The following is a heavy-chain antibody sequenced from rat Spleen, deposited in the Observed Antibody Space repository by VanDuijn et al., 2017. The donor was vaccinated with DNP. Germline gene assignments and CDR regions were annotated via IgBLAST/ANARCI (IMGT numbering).Heavy chain of an antibody. CDR1: GFSLTSHT. V-gene: IGHV2-6*01. CDR2: MSSGGST. J-gene: IGHJ2*01. Sequence: QVQLKESGPGLVQPSQTLSLTCTVSGFSLTSHTVSWVRQPPGKGLEWIAAMSSGGSTYYNSALKSRLSISRHTSKSQVFLKMNSLQTEDTAMYFCARWGDYWGQGVMVTVSS. CDR3: ARWGDY.